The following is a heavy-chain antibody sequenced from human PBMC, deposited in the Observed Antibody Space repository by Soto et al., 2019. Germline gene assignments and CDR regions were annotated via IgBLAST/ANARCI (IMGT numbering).Heavy chain of an antibody. D-gene: IGHD2-21*02. Sequence: SETLSLTCIVSGESISSSSYYWGWIRQPPGKGLEWIGSIYYSGRTYYNPSFKSRVTISIDTSKNQSSLKLSSVTATDTAVYYCARQRTTVVTQAYFDHWGQGALVTVSS. CDR3: ARQRTTVVTQAYFDH. CDR2: IYYSGRT. CDR1: GESISSSSYY. V-gene: IGHV4-39*01. J-gene: IGHJ4*02.